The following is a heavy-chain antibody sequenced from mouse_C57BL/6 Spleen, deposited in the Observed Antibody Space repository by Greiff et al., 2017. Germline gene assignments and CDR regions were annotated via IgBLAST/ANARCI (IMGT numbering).Heavy chain of an antibody. Sequence: EVQRVESGEGLVKPGGSLTLSCAASGFTFSSYAMSWVRQTPEKRLEWVAYISSGGDYIYYADTVKGRFTISRDNARNTLYLHMSSLKSEDTAMYYCTRDDGYFDYWGQGTTLTVSS. CDR1: GFTFSSYA. V-gene: IGHV5-9-1*02. CDR2: ISSGGDYI. D-gene: IGHD2-3*01. J-gene: IGHJ2*01. CDR3: TRDDGYFDY.